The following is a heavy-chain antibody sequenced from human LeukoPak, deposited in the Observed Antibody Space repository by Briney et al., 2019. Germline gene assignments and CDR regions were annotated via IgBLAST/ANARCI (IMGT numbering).Heavy chain of an antibody. D-gene: IGHD4-17*01. Sequence: GGSLRLSCAVSRFTLSTYAMTWVRQAPGKGLEWVSTIGGGVAGTYYADSVKGRFTISRDSSKGTLYLQMNSLRAEDTAVYYCAKTHGDYVYYFFYAMDVWGQGTTVTVSS. CDR3: AKTHGDYVYYFFYAMDV. V-gene: IGHV3-23*01. J-gene: IGHJ6*02. CDR2: IGGGVAGT. CDR1: RFTLSTYA.